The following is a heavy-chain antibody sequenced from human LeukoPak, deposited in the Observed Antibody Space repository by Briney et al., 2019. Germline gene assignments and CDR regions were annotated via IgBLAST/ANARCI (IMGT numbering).Heavy chain of an antibody. CDR2: TYYRSKWYY. CDR1: GDSISSNNGA. CDR3: ARDLGNSGWYTFDY. Sequence: SQTLSLTCALSGDSISSNNGAWNWTRQSSSRGLEWLGRTYYRSKWYYDYAESMKGRITINPDTSENQFSLQLNSVTPEDTAVYYCARDLGNSGWYTFDYWGQGTLVTVSS. J-gene: IGHJ4*02. D-gene: IGHD6-19*01. V-gene: IGHV6-1*01.